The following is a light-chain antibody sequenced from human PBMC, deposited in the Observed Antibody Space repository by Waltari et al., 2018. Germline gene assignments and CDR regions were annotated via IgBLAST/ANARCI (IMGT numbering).Light chain of an antibody. Sequence: SYELTQPPSLSVALGQTATITCGGTNIGGKNVHWYQQRPGQAPVLVIYRDRNRPSGIPDRFSCSNSGNTATLVISRVHAADEADYYCQVWDRIAVVFGGGTKLTVL. CDR1: NIGGKN. V-gene: IGLV3-9*01. J-gene: IGLJ3*02. CDR3: QVWDRIAVV. CDR2: RDR.